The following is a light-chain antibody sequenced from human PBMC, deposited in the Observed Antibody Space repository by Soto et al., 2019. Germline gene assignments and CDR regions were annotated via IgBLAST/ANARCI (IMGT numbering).Light chain of an antibody. CDR3: SSYSITTSLYV. Sequence: QSVLAQPASVSLSPGQSITISCTGTSFKNVSWYQQHPGKAPKLMIYDVSNRPSGVSHRFSGSESAYTASLTISGLQAEDEADYYCSSYSITTSLYVFGTGTKVTVL. CDR1: SFKN. V-gene: IGLV2-14*03. J-gene: IGLJ1*01. CDR2: DVS.